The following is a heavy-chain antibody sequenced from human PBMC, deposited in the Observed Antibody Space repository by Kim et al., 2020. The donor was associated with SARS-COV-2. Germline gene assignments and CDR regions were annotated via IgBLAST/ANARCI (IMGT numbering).Heavy chain of an antibody. J-gene: IGHJ4*02. CDR2: IWYDGSNK. CDR3: AKEASGAYIDY. D-gene: IGHD3-16*01. V-gene: IGHV3-33*06. Sequence: GGSLRLSCAASGFTFSSYGMHWVRQAPGTGLEWVAVIWYDGSNKYYADSVKGRFTISRDNSKNTLYLQMNSLRAVDTAVYYCAKEASGAYIDYWGQGTLVTVSS. CDR1: GFTFSSYG.